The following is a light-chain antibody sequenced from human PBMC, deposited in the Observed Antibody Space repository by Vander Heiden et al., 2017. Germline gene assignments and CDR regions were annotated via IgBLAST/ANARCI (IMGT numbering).Light chain of an antibody. CDR3: QQSYSIFWT. J-gene: IGKJ1*01. CDR1: QSISSY. CDR2: AAS. Sequence: IQMTQSTSSLSASVGDRVTITCRASQSISSYLNWYQQKPGKAPKLLIYAASSLQSGVPSRFSGSGSGTDLTLTIGSLQPEDFATYYCQQSYSIFWTFGQGTKVEIK. V-gene: IGKV1-39*01.